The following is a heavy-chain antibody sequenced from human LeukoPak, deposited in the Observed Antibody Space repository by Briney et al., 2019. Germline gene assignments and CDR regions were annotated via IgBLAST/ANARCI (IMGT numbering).Heavy chain of an antibody. D-gene: IGHD4-23*01. Sequence: ASVKVSCKASGGTFSSYTITCVRQTPGQGLEWMGGIIPIFGSANYAQKFQGRVTITADESTSTVYMDLTSLRSEDTAVYYCAREDGGLDYWGQGTLVTVSS. J-gene: IGHJ4*02. V-gene: IGHV1-69*13. CDR3: AREDGGLDY. CDR1: GGTFSSYT. CDR2: IIPIFGSA.